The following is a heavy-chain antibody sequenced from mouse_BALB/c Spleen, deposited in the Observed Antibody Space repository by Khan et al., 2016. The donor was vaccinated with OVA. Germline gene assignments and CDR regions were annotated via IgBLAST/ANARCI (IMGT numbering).Heavy chain of an antibody. J-gene: IGHJ3*01. CDR2: IWSAGST. V-gene: IGHV2-2*02. CDR1: GFSLTNYS. Sequence: QVQLKQSGPGLVQPSQSLSITCTVSGFSLTNYSVHWVRQSPGKGLEWLGVIWSAGSTDYNAAFISRLTIRTDNSRSQVFFKMNSLQPKDTAIYYCSTRGYDYCRGALLAYWGQGTLVTVSA. D-gene: IGHD2-4*01. CDR3: STRGYDYCRGALLAY.